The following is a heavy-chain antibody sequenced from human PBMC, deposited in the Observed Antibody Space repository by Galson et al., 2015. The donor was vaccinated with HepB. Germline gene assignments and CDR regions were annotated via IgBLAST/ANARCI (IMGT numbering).Heavy chain of an antibody. Sequence: CAASGFTFSSYAMSWVRQAPGKGLEWVSGISGSGGTTYYADSVKGRFTISRGNSKNTLYLQMNSLRAEDTAIYYCAKDSVPSFGMEPADYWGQGTLV. J-gene: IGHJ4*02. CDR2: ISGSGGTT. CDR3: AKDSVPSFGMEPADY. V-gene: IGHV3-23*01. D-gene: IGHD3-3*01. CDR1: GFTFSSYA.